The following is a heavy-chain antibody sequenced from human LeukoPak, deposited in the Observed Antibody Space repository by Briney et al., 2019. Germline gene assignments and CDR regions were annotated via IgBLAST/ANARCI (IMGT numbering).Heavy chain of an antibody. D-gene: IGHD5-12*01. V-gene: IGHV4-61*01. CDR1: GGSISSSSYY. CDR3: ARDRSGYDLGWFDP. CDR2: IYYSGST. Sequence: ETLSLTCTVSGGSISSSSYYWGWIRQPPGKGLGWIGYIYYSGSTNYNPSLKSRVTISVDTSKNQFSLKLSSVTAADTAVYYCARDRSGYDLGWFDPWGQGTLVTVSS. J-gene: IGHJ5*02.